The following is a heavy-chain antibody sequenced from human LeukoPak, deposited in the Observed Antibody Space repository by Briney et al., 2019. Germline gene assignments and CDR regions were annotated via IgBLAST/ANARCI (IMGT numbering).Heavy chain of an antibody. CDR1: GFTLSSYW. CDR3: ARELRTFDS. CDR2: IKHNGDEL. J-gene: IGHJ4*02. V-gene: IGHV3-7*01. D-gene: IGHD3-16*01. Sequence: GGSLRLSCAASGFTLSSYWMTWVRQAPGKGLEWVANIKHNGDELNYVDSVEDRFTISRDNAKNSLYLHMTSLRVEDTAVYYCARELRTFDSWGQGTLVTVSS.